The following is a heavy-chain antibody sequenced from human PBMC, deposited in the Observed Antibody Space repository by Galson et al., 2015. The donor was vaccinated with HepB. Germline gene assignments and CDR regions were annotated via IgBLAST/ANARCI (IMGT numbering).Heavy chain of an antibody. Sequence: LRLSCAASGFTFSSYGMHWVRQAPGKGLEWVAVISYDGSNKYYADSVKGRFTISRDNSKDTLYLQMNSLRAEDTAVYYCAKDKQWLSYYYYGIDVWGQGTTVTVSS. CDR2: ISYDGSNK. V-gene: IGHV3-30*18. CDR3: AKDKQWLSYYYYGIDV. CDR1: GFTFSSYG. D-gene: IGHD6-19*01. J-gene: IGHJ6*02.